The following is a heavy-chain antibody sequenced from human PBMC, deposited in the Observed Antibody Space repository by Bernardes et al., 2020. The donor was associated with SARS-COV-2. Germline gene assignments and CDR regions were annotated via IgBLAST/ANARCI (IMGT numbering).Heavy chain of an antibody. CDR2: IYSGGTT. CDR1: GFSVDNKY. CDR3: ARGLSEGWYFDL. V-gene: IGHV3-53*01. Sequence: GGSLRLSRAASGFSVDNKYMYWVRQAPGKGLQWVSVIYSGGTTYYADFVKGRFTISRDNSKNLLFLQMNSLRDEDTAVYYCARGLSEGWYFDLWGRGTLVTVSS. J-gene: IGHJ2*01.